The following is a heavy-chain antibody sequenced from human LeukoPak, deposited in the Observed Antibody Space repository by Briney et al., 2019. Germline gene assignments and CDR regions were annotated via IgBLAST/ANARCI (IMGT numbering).Heavy chain of an antibody. D-gene: IGHD6-13*01. CDR1: GFTFSSYW. CDR3: AKDLGIAAAGTALDI. CDR2: ISYDGSNK. Sequence: TGGSLRLSCATSGFTFSSYWMSWVRQAPGKGLEWVAVISYDGSNKYYADSVKGRFTISRDNSKNTLYLQMNSLRAEDTAVYYCAKDLGIAAAGTALDIWGQGTMVTVSS. J-gene: IGHJ3*02. V-gene: IGHV3-30*18.